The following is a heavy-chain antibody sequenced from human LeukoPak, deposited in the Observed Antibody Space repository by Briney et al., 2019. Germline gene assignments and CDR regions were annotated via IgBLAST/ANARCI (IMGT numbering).Heavy chain of an antibody. Sequence: PSQTLSLTCTVSGGSISSGSYYWSWIRQPAGKGLEWIGRIYTSGSTNYNPSLKSRVTISVDTSKNQFSLKLSSVTAADTAVYYCARDPWGGFTGYFDLWGRGTLVTVSS. CDR1: GGSISSGSYY. D-gene: IGHD7-27*01. CDR3: ARDPWGGFTGYFDL. V-gene: IGHV4-61*02. CDR2: IYTSGST. J-gene: IGHJ2*01.